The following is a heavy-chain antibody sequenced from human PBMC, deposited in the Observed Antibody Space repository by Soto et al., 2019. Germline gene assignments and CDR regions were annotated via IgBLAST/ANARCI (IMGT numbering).Heavy chain of an antibody. V-gene: IGHV3-53*01. D-gene: IGHD1-26*01. CDR2: IYSGGST. J-gene: IGHJ4*02. CDR3: ARERGSYRPFDY. CDR1: GFTVSSNY. Sequence: LRLSCAASGFTVSSNYMSWVRQAPGKGLEWVSVIYSGGSTYYADSVKGRFTISRDNSKNTLYLQMNSLRAEDTAVYYCARERGSYRPFDYWGQGTLVTVSS.